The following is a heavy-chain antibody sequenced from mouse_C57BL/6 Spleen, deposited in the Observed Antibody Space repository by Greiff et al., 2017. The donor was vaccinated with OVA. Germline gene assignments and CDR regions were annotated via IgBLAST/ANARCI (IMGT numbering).Heavy chain of an antibody. Sequence: DVMLVESGEGLVKPGGSLKLSCAASGFTFSSYAMSWVRQTPEKRLEWVAYISSGGDYIYYADTVKGRFTISRDNARNTLYLQMSSLKSEDTAMYYCTRAAPPYYFDYWGQGTTLTVSS. CDR2: ISSGGDYI. J-gene: IGHJ2*01. CDR3: TRAAPPYYFDY. CDR1: GFTFSSYA. V-gene: IGHV5-9-1*02.